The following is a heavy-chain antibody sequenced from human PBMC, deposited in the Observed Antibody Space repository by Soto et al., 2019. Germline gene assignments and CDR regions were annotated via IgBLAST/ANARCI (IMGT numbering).Heavy chain of an antibody. J-gene: IGHJ6*02. CDR1: GFTFSSYS. CDR2: ISSSSSTI. D-gene: IGHD1-26*01. Sequence: GGSLRLSCAASGFTFSSYSMHWVRQAPGKGLEWVSYISSSSSTIYYADSVKGRFTISRDNAKNSLYLQMNSLRDEDTAVYYCARELVGTTSASTYYGMDVWGQGTTVTVSS. V-gene: IGHV3-48*02. CDR3: ARELVGTTSASTYYGMDV.